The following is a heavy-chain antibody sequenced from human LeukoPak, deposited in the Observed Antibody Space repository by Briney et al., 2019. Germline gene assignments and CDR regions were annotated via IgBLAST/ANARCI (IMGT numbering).Heavy chain of an antibody. V-gene: IGHV4-39*01. CDR2: IYYSGST. D-gene: IGHD4-23*01. J-gene: IGHJ4*02. Sequence: SSETLSLTCTVSGGSISSSSYYWGWIRQPPGKGLEWIGSIYYSGSTYYNPSLKSRVTISVDTSKNQFSLKLSSVTAADTAVYYCARLMDYGGNPIDYWGQGTLVTVSS. CDR1: GGSISSSSYY. CDR3: ARLMDYGGNPIDY.